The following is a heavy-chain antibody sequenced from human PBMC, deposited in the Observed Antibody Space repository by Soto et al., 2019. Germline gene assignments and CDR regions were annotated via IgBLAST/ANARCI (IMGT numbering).Heavy chain of an antibody. V-gene: IGHV3-30*18. CDR3: AKTPALWSAPPGGIDY. D-gene: IGHD3-16*01. CDR1: GFTFSSYG. J-gene: IGHJ4*02. CDR2: ISYDGSNK. Sequence: QVQLVESGGGVVQPGRSLRLSCAASGFTFSSYGMHWVRQAPGKGLEWVAVISYDGSNKYYADSVKGRFTISRDNSKNTLDLQMNSLRAEDTAVYYCAKTPALWSAPPGGIDYWGQGTLVTVSA.